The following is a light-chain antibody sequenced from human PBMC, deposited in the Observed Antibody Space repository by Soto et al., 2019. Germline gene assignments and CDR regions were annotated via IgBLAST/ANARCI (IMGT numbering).Light chain of an antibody. CDR2: GAS. CDR3: QQYGSSGT. CDR1: QSVSNSY. V-gene: IGKV3-20*01. J-gene: IGKJ1*01. Sequence: EIVLTQSPGTLSLSPGERATLSCRASQSVSNSYLAWYQQKPGQAPRLLIYGASNRATGIPDRFSGSGSGTDFTLTISRLEPEDFAVYYCQQYGSSGTFGQGPKVDIK.